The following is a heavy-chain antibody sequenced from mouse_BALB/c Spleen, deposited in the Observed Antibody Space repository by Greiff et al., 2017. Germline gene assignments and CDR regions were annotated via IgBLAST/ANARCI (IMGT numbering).Heavy chain of an antibody. CDR3: ARDRGLLRGWFAY. CDR2: ISDGGSYT. CDR1: GFTFSDYY. J-gene: IGHJ3*01. V-gene: IGHV5-4*02. D-gene: IGHD1-1*01. Sequence: EVKLMESGGGLVKPGGSLKLSCAASGFTFSDYYMYWVRQTPEKRLEWVATISDGGSYTYYPDSVKGRFTISRDNAKNNLYLQMSSLKSEDTAMYYCARDRGLLRGWFAYWGQGTLVTVSA.